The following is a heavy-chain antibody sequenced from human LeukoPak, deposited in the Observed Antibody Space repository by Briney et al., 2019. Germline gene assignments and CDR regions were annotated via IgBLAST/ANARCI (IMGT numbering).Heavy chain of an antibody. V-gene: IGHV3-23*01. CDR3: AKDHLDRSGYPYFDS. CDR2: IFGSRSGNT. CDR1: GFTFSSYA. D-gene: IGHD3-22*01. Sequence: GGSLRLSCAASGFTFSSYAMSWVRQAPGKGLEWVSGIFGSRSGNTYYADSVKGRFTISRDDSKSTLYLQMNSLGAGDTAVYYCAKDHLDRSGYPYFDSWGQGVLVTVSS. J-gene: IGHJ4*02.